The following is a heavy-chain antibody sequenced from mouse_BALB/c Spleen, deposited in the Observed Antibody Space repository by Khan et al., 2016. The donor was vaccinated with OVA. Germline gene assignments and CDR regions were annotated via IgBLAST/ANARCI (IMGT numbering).Heavy chain of an antibody. D-gene: IGHD1-1*01. CDR3: ATSYFYGYYFAY. CDR1: GFTFNSYG. V-gene: IGHV5-17*02. CDR2: ISGDSNTI. Sequence: EVKLLESGGGLVQPGGSRKLSCAASGFTFNSYGMHWVRQAPEKGLEWVAYISGDSNTIYYTDTVKGRFTISRDNPKNTLFLQMTSLMSEETAMYYCATSYFYGYYFAYWGPGTTLTVS. J-gene: IGHJ2*01.